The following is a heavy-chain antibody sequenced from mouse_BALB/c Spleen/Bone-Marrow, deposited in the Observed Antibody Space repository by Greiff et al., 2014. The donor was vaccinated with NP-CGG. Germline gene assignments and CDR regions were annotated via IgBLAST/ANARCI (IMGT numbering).Heavy chain of an antibody. V-gene: IGHV1S135*01. Sequence: EVQLQQSGPELVKPGASVKVSCKASGYALTSYNMFWVKQSHGKSFEWIGYIDPYNGGTSYNQKFKGKATLTVDKSSSTAYMHLSSLTSEDSAVYYCARSRDVGYFDYWGQGTTLTISS. CDR1: GYALTSYN. D-gene: IGHD3-3*01. J-gene: IGHJ2*01. CDR3: ARSRDVGYFDY. CDR2: IDPYNGGT.